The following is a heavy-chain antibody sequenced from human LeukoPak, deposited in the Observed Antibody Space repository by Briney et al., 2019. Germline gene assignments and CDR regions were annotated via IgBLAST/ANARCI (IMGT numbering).Heavy chain of an antibody. Sequence: GGSLRLSCAASGFTLRNYAMSWVRQAPGKGLEWVSAFSGSGVSTHYADSVKGRFTISRDNSKNTLYLQMNSLTAEDTAVYYCARGGSYLSAFDIWGQGTMVTVSS. J-gene: IGHJ3*02. V-gene: IGHV3-23*01. CDR1: GFTLRNYA. CDR3: ARGGSYLSAFDI. CDR2: FSGSGVST. D-gene: IGHD1-26*01.